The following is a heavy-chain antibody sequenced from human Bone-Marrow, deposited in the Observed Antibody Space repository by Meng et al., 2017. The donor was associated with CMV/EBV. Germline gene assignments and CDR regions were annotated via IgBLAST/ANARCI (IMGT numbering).Heavy chain of an antibody. CDR2: INPDGSST. J-gene: IGHJ4*02. V-gene: IGHV3-74*01. CDR1: GFTFSSYE. D-gene: IGHD3-3*01. Sequence: GGSLRLSCAASGFTFSSYEMNWVRQAPGKGLVWVSRINPDGSSTSYADSVKGRFTVSRDNAKNTLYLQMNSLRDEDTAVYYCAGRDLWSGYDYWGQGTLVTVSS. CDR3: AGRDLWSGYDY.